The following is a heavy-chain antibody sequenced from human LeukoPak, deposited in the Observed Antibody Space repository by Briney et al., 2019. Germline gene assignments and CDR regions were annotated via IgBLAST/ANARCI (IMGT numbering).Heavy chain of an antibody. CDR2: ISAYNGNT. Sequence: GASVKVSCKASGYTFTSYGISWVRQAPGQGLEWMGWISAYNGNTNYAQKLQGRVTMTTDTSTSTAYMELRSLRSDDTAVYYCARDLVLISYGSGSYLPYYYYMDVWGKGTTVTVSS. J-gene: IGHJ6*03. CDR3: ARDLVLISYGSGSYLPYYYYMDV. CDR1: GYTFTSYG. V-gene: IGHV1-18*01. D-gene: IGHD3-10*01.